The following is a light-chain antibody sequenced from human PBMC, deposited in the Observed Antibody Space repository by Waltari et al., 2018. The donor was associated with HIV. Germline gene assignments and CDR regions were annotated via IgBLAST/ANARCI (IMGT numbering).Light chain of an antibody. CDR3: QQSYSTPRT. V-gene: IGKV1-39*01. CDR2: AGS. Sequence: DIQMTQSPSSLSASVGDRVTITCWASQSITNYLTWYQQKPGKAPRLLIFAGSSLQSGVPARFSGSGSGTDFTLTITSLQAEDFATYYCQQSYSTPRTFGQGTKLDIK. CDR1: QSITNY. J-gene: IGKJ2*01.